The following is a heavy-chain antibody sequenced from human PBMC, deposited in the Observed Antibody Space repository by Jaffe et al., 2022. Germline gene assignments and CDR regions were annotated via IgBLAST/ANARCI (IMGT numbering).Heavy chain of an antibody. Sequence: EVQLVESGGGLVQPGGSLRLSCAASGFTFSSYWMNWVRQAPGKGLEWVANIHQDGSEKHYVDSVKGRFTISRDNSKNSLFLQMNSLTDEDTAVYYCARGRDDSLYYFDYWGQGTLVTVSS. V-gene: IGHV3-7*04. CDR3: ARGRDDSLYYFDY. D-gene: IGHD2-15*01. CDR2: IHQDGSEK. CDR1: GFTFSSYW. J-gene: IGHJ4*02.